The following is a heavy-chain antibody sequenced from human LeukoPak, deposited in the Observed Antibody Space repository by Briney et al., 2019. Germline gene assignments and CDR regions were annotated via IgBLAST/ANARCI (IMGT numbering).Heavy chain of an antibody. CDR1: GGSISSSSYY. J-gene: IGHJ5*02. Sequence: SETLSLTCTVSGGSISSSSYYWGWIRQPPGKGLEWIASIYYSGSTYYSPSLKSRVTISKDTSKNQFSLKLSSVTAADTAVYYCARGNWNYNWFDPWGQGTLVTVSS. CDR3: ARGNWNYNWFDP. V-gene: IGHV4-39*01. D-gene: IGHD1-7*01. CDR2: IYYSGST.